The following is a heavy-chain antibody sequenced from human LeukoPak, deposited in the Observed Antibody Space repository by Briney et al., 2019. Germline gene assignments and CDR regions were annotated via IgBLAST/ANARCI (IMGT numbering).Heavy chain of an antibody. CDR2: INPSGDNT. CDR3: AREVDILTVTYAFDI. J-gene: IGHJ3*02. D-gene: IGHD3-9*01. Sequence: ASVKVSCKASGYTFTNNFMHWVRQAPGQGLEWIGIINPSGDNTWYAQKFQGRVTMTRDMATSTAYMELSSLRSEDTAVYYCAREVDILTVTYAFDIWGQGTMVTVSS. V-gene: IGHV1-46*01. CDR1: GYTFTNNF.